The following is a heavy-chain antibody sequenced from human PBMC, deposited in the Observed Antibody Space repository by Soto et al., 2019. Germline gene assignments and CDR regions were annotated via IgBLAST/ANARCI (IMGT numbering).Heavy chain of an antibody. Sequence: ASVKVSCKASGYTFTRYGISWVRQAPGQGLEWMGWISAYNGNTNYAQKLQGRVTMTTDTSTSTAYMELRSLRSDDTAVYYCARYDILTGYLHYGMDVWGQGTTVTVSS. V-gene: IGHV1-18*01. CDR3: ARYDILTGYLHYGMDV. CDR1: GYTFTRYG. CDR2: ISAYNGNT. D-gene: IGHD3-9*01. J-gene: IGHJ6*02.